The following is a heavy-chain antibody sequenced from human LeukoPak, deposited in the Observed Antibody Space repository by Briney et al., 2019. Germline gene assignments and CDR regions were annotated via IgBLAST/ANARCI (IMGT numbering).Heavy chain of an antibody. Sequence: ASVKGSCKASGYTFTGYYMHWVRQAPGQGLEWTGRINPNTGGTNYAQKIQGRVTMTRDTSTSTDYMELSSLRSEDTAVYYCARVADTAMVTGWFDPWGQGTLVTVSS. J-gene: IGHJ5*02. CDR1: GYTFTGYY. V-gene: IGHV1-2*06. D-gene: IGHD5-18*01. CDR2: INPNTGGT. CDR3: ARVADTAMVTGWFDP.